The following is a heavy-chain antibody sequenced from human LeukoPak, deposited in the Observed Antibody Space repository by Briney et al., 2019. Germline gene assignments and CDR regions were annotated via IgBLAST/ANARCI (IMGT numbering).Heavy chain of an antibody. CDR3: AARIAAVLYAFDI. CDR2: ISSSSSYI. CDR1: GFTFTHHG. V-gene: IGHV3-21*04. J-gene: IGHJ3*02. D-gene: IGHD6-13*01. Sequence: PGGTLRLSCAASGFTFTHHGMNWVRQAPGKGLEWVSSISSSSSYIYYADSVKGRFTISRDNSKNTLYLQMNSLRAEDTAVYYCAARIAAVLYAFDIWGQGTMVTVSS.